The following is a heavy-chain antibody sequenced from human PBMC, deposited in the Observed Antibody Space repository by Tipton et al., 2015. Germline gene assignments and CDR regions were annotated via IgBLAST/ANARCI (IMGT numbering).Heavy chain of an antibody. CDR2: ISSSSNTI. V-gene: IGHV3-48*02. CDR3: ARDRGSSGWYEGYYYYYGMDV. Sequence: SLRLSCAASGFPFSSYSMNWVRQAPGKGLEWISYISSSSNTIYYADSVKGRFTISRDNVKNSLYLQMNSLRDEDTAMYYCARDRGSSGWYEGYYYYYGMDVWGQGTTVTVSS. CDR1: GFPFSSYS. D-gene: IGHD6-19*01. J-gene: IGHJ6*02.